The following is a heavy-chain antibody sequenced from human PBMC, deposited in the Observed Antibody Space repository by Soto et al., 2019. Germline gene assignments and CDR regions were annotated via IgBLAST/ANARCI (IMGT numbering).Heavy chain of an antibody. Sequence: QVQLVQSGAEVKKPGASVKVSCKASGYTFTGYYMHWVRQAPGQGLEWMGWINPNSGGTNYEQKFQGWVTMTRDTYISTSYMELSRLRSDDTAVYYCAGETSGSADYWGQGTLVTVSS. CDR1: GYTFTGYY. V-gene: IGHV1-2*04. D-gene: IGHD1-26*01. CDR3: AGETSGSADY. CDR2: INPNSGGT. J-gene: IGHJ4*02.